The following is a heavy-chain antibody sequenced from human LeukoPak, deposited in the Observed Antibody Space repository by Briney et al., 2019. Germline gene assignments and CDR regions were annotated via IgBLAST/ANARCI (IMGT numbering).Heavy chain of an antibody. Sequence: SVKVSCNASGGTFSSYAISWVRQAPGQGLEWMGRIIPILGIANYAQKFQGRVTITADKSTSTAYMELSSLRSEDTAVYYCASLGATVTFDYWGQGTLVTVSS. V-gene: IGHV1-69*04. CDR2: IIPILGIA. CDR1: GGTFSSYA. J-gene: IGHJ4*02. CDR3: ASLGATVTFDY. D-gene: IGHD4-17*01.